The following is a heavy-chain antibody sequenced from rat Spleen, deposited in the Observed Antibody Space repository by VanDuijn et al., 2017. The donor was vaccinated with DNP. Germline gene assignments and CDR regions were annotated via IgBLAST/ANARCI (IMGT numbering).Heavy chain of an antibody. J-gene: IGHJ4*01. Sequence: EVQLVESGGGLVQPGRSLKLSCVASGFTFNNYWMTWIRQAPGKGPEWVASITNTGGSTYYPDSVQGRFNISRDNAKSTLYLQMNSLRSEDTATYYCTRALLQVYVMDAWGQGASVTVSS. CDR3: TRALLQVYVMDA. D-gene: IGHD1-1*01. CDR1: GFTFNNYW. V-gene: IGHV5-31*01. CDR2: ITNTGGST.